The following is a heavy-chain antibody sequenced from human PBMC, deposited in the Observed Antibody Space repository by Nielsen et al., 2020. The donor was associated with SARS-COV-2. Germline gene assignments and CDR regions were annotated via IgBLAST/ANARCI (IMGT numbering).Heavy chain of an antibody. J-gene: IGHJ4*02. CDR3: ARDNDFWSGYYLDY. CDR2: ISYDGSNK. D-gene: IGHD3-3*01. Sequence: GESLKISCAASGFTLSSYAMHWVRQAPGKGLEWVAVISYDGSNKYYADSVKARFTISRDNSKNTLYLQMNSLRAEDTAVYYCARDNDFWSGYYLDYWGQGTLVTVSS. CDR1: GFTLSSYA. V-gene: IGHV3-30-3*01.